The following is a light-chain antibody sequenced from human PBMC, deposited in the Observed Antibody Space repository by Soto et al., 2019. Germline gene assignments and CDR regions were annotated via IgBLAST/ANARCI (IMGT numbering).Light chain of an antibody. CDR1: QSVSSSY. CDR3: QQYGSSPPFT. J-gene: IGKJ1*01. CDR2: GAS. Sequence: EIVLTQSPGTLSLSPWERATLSCRASQSVSSSYLAWYQQKPGQAPRLLSYGASSRATGIPDRFGGSGSGTDFTLTISRLEPEDFAVYYCQQYGSSPPFTFGQGTKVDTK. V-gene: IGKV3-20*01.